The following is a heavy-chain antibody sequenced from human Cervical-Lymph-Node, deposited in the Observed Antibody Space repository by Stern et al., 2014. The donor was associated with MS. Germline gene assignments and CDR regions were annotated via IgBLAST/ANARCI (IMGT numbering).Heavy chain of an antibody. CDR2: IDVTGSA. J-gene: IGHJ4*02. CDR1: GGSFRGSY. Sequence: QEQLKQWSAGLLKPSETLSLTCAVYGGSFRGSYWTWIRQSPGKGLEWNGEIDVTGSATSNPSLTSRVTLYSDKSHNQFYLRINSVTAADTGIYYCAKIGVRGWGYYFDSWCQGTLVTVSS. V-gene: IGHV4-34*01. D-gene: IGHD3-10*01. CDR3: AKIGVRGWGYYFDS.